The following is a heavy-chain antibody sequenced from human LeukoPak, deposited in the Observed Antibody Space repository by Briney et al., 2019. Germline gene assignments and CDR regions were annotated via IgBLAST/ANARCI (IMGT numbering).Heavy chain of an antibody. CDR1: GFTFSSYA. CDR2: VSGSGGSK. J-gene: IGHJ4*02. Sequence: GGSLRLSCAASGFTFSSYAMSWVRQAPGKGLEWVSAVSGSGGSKYYADSVRGRFTISRDNSKNTLFLQMSSLRAEDTAVYYCASARSTTSVTSGLYWGQGTLVTVSS. D-gene: IGHD4-17*01. CDR3: ASARSTTSVTSGLY. V-gene: IGHV3-23*01.